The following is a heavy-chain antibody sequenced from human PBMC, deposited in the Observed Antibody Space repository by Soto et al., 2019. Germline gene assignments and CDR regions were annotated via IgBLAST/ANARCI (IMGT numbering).Heavy chain of an antibody. D-gene: IGHD4-17*01. CDR2: IYYSGST. V-gene: IGHV4-59*08. J-gene: IGHJ5*02. CDR1: GGSISSYY. CDR3: ARLTVDWFDP. Sequence: SETLSLTCTVSGGSISSYYWSWIRQPPGKGLEWIGYIYYSGSTNYNPSLKSRVTISVDTSKNQFSLKPSSVTAADTAVYYCARLTVDWFDPWGQGTLVTVSS.